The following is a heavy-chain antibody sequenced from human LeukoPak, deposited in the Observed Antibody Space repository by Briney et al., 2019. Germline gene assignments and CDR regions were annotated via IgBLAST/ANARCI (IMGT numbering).Heavy chain of an antibody. Sequence: SETLSLTCTVSGGSISSYYWSWIRQPPGKGLEWIGYIYYSGSTNYNPSLKSRVTISVDTSKNQFSLKPSSVTAADTAVYYCARGRKGIAAAGTYYYGMDVWGQGTTVTVSS. V-gene: IGHV4-59*01. CDR1: GGSISSYY. CDR2: IYYSGST. J-gene: IGHJ6*02. CDR3: ARGRKGIAAAGTYYYGMDV. D-gene: IGHD6-13*01.